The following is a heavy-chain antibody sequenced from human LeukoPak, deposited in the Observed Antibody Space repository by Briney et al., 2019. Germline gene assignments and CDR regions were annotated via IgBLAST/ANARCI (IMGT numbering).Heavy chain of an antibody. Sequence: ASARVSCKASGYTFPSYGISWVRQAPPQGLEWIGFISAYNGNTNYAQRLQGRVTMITDTSTSTGYMELRSLRSDDTAVYYCARMTTVTIDYWGQGTLVTVSS. CDR3: ARMTTVTIDY. D-gene: IGHD4-17*01. J-gene: IGHJ4*02. CDR2: ISAYNGNT. V-gene: IGHV1-18*04. CDR1: GYTFPSYG.